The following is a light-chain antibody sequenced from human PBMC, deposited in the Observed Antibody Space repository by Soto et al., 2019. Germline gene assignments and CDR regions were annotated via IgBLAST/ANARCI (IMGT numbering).Light chain of an antibody. J-gene: IGKJ4*01. V-gene: IGKV3-15*01. Sequence: EIVMTQSPATLSVSPGERATLSCRASQSVSSNLAWYQQKPGQAPRLLIYGASTRATGIPARFSGSGSGTEFHLTISSLQAEDFAVYYCQQYNNWPPVTFGGGTKVEIK. CDR1: QSVSSN. CDR2: GAS. CDR3: QQYNNWPPVT.